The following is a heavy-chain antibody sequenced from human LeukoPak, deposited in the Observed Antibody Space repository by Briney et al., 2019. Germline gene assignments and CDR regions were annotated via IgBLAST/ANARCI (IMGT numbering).Heavy chain of an antibody. D-gene: IGHD2-2*01. J-gene: IGHJ3*02. V-gene: IGHV4-39*01. CDR1: GDSITSRTYY. CDR2: IYYSGAT. Sequence: PSETLSLTCTVTGDSITSRTYYWAWIRQSPGKGLEWIGTIYYSGATYYNSSLNSRVTISLDASSNQFSLKLTSVIAMDTAIYYCARHRYYPSWADTGAFDIWGHGTMVTVSS. CDR3: ARHRYYPSWADTGAFDI.